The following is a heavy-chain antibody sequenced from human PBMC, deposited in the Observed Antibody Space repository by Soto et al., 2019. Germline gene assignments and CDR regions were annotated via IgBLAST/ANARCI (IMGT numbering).Heavy chain of an antibody. CDR2: VYRTGST. CDR1: GGSISTSNW. J-gene: IGHJ4*02. CDR3: ARARATIAAAAIFDC. Sequence: QVQLQESGPGLVKPSGTLSLTCAVSGGSISTSNWWSWVRQPPGKGLEWIGEVYRTGSTNYNPSLESRLTISGDKSQNHFSLKLTSVAAADTAVYYCARARATIAAAAIFDCWGQGTLVTVSS. V-gene: IGHV4-4*02. D-gene: IGHD6-13*01.